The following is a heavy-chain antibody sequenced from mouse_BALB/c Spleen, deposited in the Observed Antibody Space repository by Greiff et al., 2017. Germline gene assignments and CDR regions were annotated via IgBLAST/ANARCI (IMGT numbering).Heavy chain of an antibody. CDR1: GFTFNTYA. D-gene: IGHD4-1*01. CDR3: VRLTGDY. J-gene: IGHJ2*01. CDR2: IRSKSNNYAT. V-gene: IGHV10-1*02. Sequence: EVKLMESGGGLVQPKGSLKLSCAASGFTFNTYAMNWVRQAPGKGLEWVARIRSKSNNYATYYADSVKDRFTISRDDSQSMLYLQMNNVKTEDTAMYYCVRLTGDYWGQGTTLTVSS.